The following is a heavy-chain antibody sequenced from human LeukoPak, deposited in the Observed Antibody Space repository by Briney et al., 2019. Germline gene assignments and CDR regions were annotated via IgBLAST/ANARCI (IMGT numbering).Heavy chain of an antibody. D-gene: IGHD2-2*01. J-gene: IGHJ6*02. CDR3: ARVVVVPAAIYYYGMDV. CDR1: GFTVSSNY. V-gene: IGHV3-21*01. Sequence: GGSLRLSCAASGFTVSSNYVSWFRQAPGKGLEWVSSISSSSSYIYYADSVKGRFTISRDNAKNSLYLQMNSLRAEDTAVYYCARVVVVPAAIYYYGMDVWGQGTTVTVSS. CDR2: ISSSSSYI.